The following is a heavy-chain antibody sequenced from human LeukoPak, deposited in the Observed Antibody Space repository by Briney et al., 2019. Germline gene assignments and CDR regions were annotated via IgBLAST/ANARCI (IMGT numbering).Heavy chain of an antibody. CDR1: GYTFSRYG. V-gene: IGHV1-18*01. CDR2: ISGSNGNT. J-gene: IGHJ3*02. Sequence: ASVTVSCKASGYTFSRYGISWVRQAPGQGLEWMGWISGSNGNTKSAQMVQGRVTMTTDTSTSTAYMELRSLRSDDTAVYYCARATYCSSTSCYIRNDAFDIWGQGTMVTVSS. D-gene: IGHD2-2*02. CDR3: ARATYCSSTSCYIRNDAFDI.